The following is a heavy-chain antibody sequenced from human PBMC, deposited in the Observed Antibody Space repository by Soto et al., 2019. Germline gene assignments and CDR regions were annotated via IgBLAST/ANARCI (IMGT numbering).Heavy chain of an antibody. CDR1: GYSFTSNW. CDR3: ARRKGYWGGYGMDV. CDR2: IDPSDSYT. Sequence: PAESLTVSGKGSGYSFTSNWISWVVQMPGKGLECMGRIDPSDSYTNYSPSFQGHVTISADKSTSTAYLQWSSLKASDTAMYYCARRKGYWGGYGMDVWGQGTTVTVSS. V-gene: IGHV5-10-1*01. D-gene: IGHD7-27*01. J-gene: IGHJ6*02.